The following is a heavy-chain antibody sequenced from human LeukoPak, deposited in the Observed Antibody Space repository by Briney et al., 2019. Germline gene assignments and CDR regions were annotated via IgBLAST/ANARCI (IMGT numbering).Heavy chain of an antibody. CDR2: LFYSGST. Sequence: SETLPLTCTVSGGPISSYYWSWIRKPPGKGLEWFAYLFYSGSTDYNPSLESRVTISVDTSKNQFSLKLRSVTAADTAVYYCATVAVIRGVTYFDYWGQGTLVTVSS. D-gene: IGHD3-10*01. CDR1: GGPISSYY. J-gene: IGHJ4*02. V-gene: IGHV4-59*13. CDR3: ATVAVIRGVTYFDY.